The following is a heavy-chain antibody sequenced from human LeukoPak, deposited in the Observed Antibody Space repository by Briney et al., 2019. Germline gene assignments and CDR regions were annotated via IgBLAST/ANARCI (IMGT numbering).Heavy chain of an antibody. J-gene: IGHJ3*02. Sequence: PSETLSLTCAVYGGSFIGFHWNWIRQPPGKGLEWIGDINHSGSTNYNPSLKSRVTISVDTSKNQFSLKLSSVTAADTAVYYCARDQWDYDSSGYSHAFDIWGQGTMVTVSS. D-gene: IGHD3-22*01. V-gene: IGHV4-34*01. CDR2: INHSGST. CDR3: ARDQWDYDSSGYSHAFDI. CDR1: GGSFIGFH.